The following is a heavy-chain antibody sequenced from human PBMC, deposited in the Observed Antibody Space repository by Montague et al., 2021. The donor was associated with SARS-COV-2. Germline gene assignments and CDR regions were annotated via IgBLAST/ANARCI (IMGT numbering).Heavy chain of an antibody. CDR1: GGSISSYY. CDR2: IYYSGST. V-gene: IGHV4-59*13. Sequence: SETLSLTCTVSGGSISSYYCSWIRQPPGKGLELVGYIYYSGSTNYNPPLNIPGTISVYTSKNQISLKLRSVTAAATDVDYCARGDVEMATIKSGGPFYHFDYWGQGTLVTVSS. CDR3: ARGDVEMATIKSGGPFYHFDY. J-gene: IGHJ4*02. D-gene: IGHD5-24*01.